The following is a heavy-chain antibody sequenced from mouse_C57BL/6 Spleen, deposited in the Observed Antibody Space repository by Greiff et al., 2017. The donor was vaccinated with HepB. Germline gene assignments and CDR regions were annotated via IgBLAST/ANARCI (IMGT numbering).Heavy chain of an antibody. D-gene: IGHD2-1*01. CDR3: AKSIGTYGNYSAMDY. Sequence: QVQLQQPGAELVMPGASVKLSCKASGYTFTSYWMHWVKQRPGRGLEWIGRIDPNSGGTKYNEKFKSKATLTVDKTSSTAYMQLSSLTSEDSAVYYCAKSIGTYGNYSAMDYWGQGTSGTVSS. CDR2: IDPNSGGT. CDR1: GYTFTSYW. V-gene: IGHV1-72*01. J-gene: IGHJ4*01.